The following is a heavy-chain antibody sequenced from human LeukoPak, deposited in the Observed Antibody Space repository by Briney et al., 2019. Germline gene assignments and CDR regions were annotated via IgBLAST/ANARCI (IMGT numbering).Heavy chain of an antibody. CDR1: GFTFSSYE. CDR2: ISSSGSTI. D-gene: IGHD3-22*01. CDR3: ARDHYYDYSGYYSY. J-gene: IGHJ4*02. V-gene: IGHV3-48*03. Sequence: GGALRLSCAASGFTFSSYEMNWVRQAPGKGLEWGSYISSSGSTIYYADSVKGRFTISTDNAKNSLYLQMNSLRAEDTAVYYCARDHYYDYSGYYSYGGQGTLVTVSS.